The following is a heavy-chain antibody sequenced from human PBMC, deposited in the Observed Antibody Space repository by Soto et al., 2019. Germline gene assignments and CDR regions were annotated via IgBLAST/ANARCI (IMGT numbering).Heavy chain of an antibody. CDR2: IYYSVST. V-gene: IGHV4-59*08. D-gene: IGHD3-10*01. CDR1: GGSISSYY. CDR3: ARRVGAPNWFDP. Sequence: QVQLQESGPGLVKPSETLSLTCTVSGGSISSYYWSWIRQPPGKGLEWIGYIYYSVSTNYNPSLRSRLTISVDTSKNQFSLKLSSVTAADTAVYYCARRVGAPNWFDPWGQGTLVTVSS. J-gene: IGHJ5*02.